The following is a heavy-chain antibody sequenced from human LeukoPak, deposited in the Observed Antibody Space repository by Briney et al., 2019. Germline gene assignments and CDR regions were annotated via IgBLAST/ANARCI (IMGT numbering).Heavy chain of an antibody. D-gene: IGHD3-22*01. CDR2: ISGSGGST. J-gene: IGHJ4*02. CDR3: AKNDYDDSSGYYQYYFDY. V-gene: IGHV3-23*01. Sequence: SGGSPRLSCAASGFTFSSYAMSWVRQAPGKGLEWVSAISGSGGSTYYADSVKGRFTISRDNSKNTLYLQMNSLRAEDTAVYYCAKNDYDDSSGYYQYYFDYWGQGTLVTVSS. CDR1: GFTFSSYA.